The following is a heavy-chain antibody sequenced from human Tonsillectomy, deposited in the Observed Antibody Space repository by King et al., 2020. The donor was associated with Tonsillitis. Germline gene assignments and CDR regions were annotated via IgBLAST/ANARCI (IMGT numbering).Heavy chain of an antibody. V-gene: IGHV3-9*01. CDR1: GFTFDDYA. CDR3: AKDMEATGIAAAGGFDY. J-gene: IGHJ4*02. Sequence: VQLVESGGGLVQPGRSLRLSCAASGFTFDDYAMHWVRQAPGKGLEWVSGISWNSVYIGYADSVKGRFTISRDNAKNSLYLQMNSLRAEDTALYYCAKDMEATGIAAAGGFDYWGQGTLVTVSS. CDR2: ISWNSVYI. D-gene: IGHD6-13*01.